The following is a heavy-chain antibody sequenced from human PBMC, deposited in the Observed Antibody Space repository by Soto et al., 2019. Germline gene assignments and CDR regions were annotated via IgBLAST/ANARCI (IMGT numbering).Heavy chain of an antibody. D-gene: IGHD1-26*01. J-gene: IGHJ1*01. CDR3: AKSRPVGASTTPYFQH. Sequence: QVQLVESGGGVVQPGRSLRLSCAASGFTFSSYGMHWVRQAPGKGLEWVAVISYDGSNKYYADSVKGRFTISRDNSKNTLYLQMNSLRAEDTAVYYCAKSRPVGASTTPYFQHWGQGTLVTVPS. V-gene: IGHV3-30*18. CDR2: ISYDGSNK. CDR1: GFTFSSYG.